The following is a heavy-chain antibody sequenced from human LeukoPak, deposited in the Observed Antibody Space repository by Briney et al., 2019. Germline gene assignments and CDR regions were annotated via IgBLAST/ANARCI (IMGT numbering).Heavy chain of an antibody. J-gene: IGHJ4*02. CDR3: AKVYYDILTGYDY. CDR2: ISGSGGST. V-gene: IGHV3-23*01. D-gene: IGHD3-9*01. Sequence: GGSLRLSCAASGFTFSSYAMSWVRQAPGKGLEWVSAISGSGGSTYYADSVKGRFTISRDNSKNTLYLQMNSLKAEDTAVYYCAKVYYDILTGYDYWGQGTLVTVSS. CDR1: GFTFSSYA.